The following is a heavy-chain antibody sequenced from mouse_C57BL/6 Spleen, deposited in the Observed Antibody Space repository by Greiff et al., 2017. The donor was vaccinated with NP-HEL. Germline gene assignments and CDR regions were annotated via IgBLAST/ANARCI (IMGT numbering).Heavy chain of an antibody. CDR1: GYTFTSYT. D-gene: IGHD6-1*01. Sequence: VQLQQSGAELARPGASVKMSCKASGYTFTSYTMHWVKQRPGQGLEWIGYINPSSGYTKYNQKFKDKATLTTDKSSSTAYMQLSSLTSEDSAVYYCARQPKGYFDVWGTGTTVTVSS. J-gene: IGHJ1*03. V-gene: IGHV1-4*01. CDR2: INPSSGYT. CDR3: ARQPKGYFDV.